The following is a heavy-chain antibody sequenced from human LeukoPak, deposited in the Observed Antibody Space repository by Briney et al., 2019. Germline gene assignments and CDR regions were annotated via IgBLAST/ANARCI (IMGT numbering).Heavy chain of an antibody. V-gene: IGHV1-69*04. J-gene: IGHJ3*02. D-gene: IGHD3-22*01. CDR2: IIPILGIA. CDR1: GGTFSSYA. CDR3: ARVVYDSSGYYAFDI. Sequence: GSSVKVSCKASGGTFSSYAISWVRQAPGQGLEWMGRIIPILGIANYAQKFQGRVTITADKSTSTAYMELSSLRSEDTAVYYCARVVYDSSGYYAFDIWGQGTMVTVSS.